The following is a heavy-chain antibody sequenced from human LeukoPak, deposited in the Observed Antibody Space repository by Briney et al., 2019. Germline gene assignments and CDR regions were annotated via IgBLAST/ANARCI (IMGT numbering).Heavy chain of an antibody. V-gene: IGHV3-9*01. CDR2: ISWNSGSI. CDR3: AKDQVATIFGVVCDY. CDR1: GFTFDDYA. J-gene: IGHJ4*02. Sequence: SLRLSCAASGFTFDDYAMHWVRQAPGKGLEWVSGISWNSGSIGYADSVKGRFTISRDNSKNTLYLQMNSLRAEDTAVYYCAKDQVATIFGVVCDYWGQGTLVTVSS. D-gene: IGHD3-3*01.